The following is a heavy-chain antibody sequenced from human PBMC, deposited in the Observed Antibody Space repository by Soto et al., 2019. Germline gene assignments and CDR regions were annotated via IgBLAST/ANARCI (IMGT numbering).Heavy chain of an antibody. Sequence: QVQLQESGPGLVKPSETLSLTCTVSGGSISSYYWSWIRQPPGKGLEWIGYIYYSGSTNYNPSLSRRLTTSVDTSKNPCSRQLSSVTAAATAVYYCARLLGSRGDWFDPWGQGTLVTVSS. CDR3: ARLLGSRGDWFDP. D-gene: IGHD3-10*01. CDR1: GGSISSYY. J-gene: IGHJ5*02. CDR2: IYYSGST. V-gene: IGHV4-59*08.